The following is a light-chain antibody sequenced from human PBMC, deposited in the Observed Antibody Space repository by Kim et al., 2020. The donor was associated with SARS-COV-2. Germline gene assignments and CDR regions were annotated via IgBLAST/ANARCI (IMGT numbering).Light chain of an antibody. CDR1: NSNIVSNS. J-gene: IGLJ3*02. CDR3: AAWEDSLGGPV. CDR2: RNN. Sequence: GQRVTISCSGSNSNIVSNSVYWYQQLTGTAPKVLIYRNNQRPSGVPDRFSASKSGTSASLAISGLRSDDEATYYCAAWEDSLGGPVFGGGTQLTVL. V-gene: IGLV1-47*01.